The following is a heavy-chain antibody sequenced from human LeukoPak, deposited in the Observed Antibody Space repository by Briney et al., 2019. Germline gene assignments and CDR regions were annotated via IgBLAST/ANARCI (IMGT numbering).Heavy chain of an antibody. CDR2: ISGSGGST. J-gene: IGHJ4*02. V-gene: IGHV3-23*01. Sequence: GGSLRLSCAASGFTFSIYAMTWVHQAPGKGLEWVSTISGSGGSTNYADSVKGRFTISRDNSKNTLFLQMNSLRAEDTAVYYCAKSWTGAYFSFDYWGQGTLLTVSS. CDR1: GFTFSIYA. CDR3: AKSWTGAYFSFDY. D-gene: IGHD3/OR15-3a*01.